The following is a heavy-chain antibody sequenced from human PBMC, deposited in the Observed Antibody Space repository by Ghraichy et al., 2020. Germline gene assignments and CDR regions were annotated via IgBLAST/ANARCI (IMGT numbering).Heavy chain of an antibody. CDR2: ISYDGSNK. J-gene: IGHJ4*02. CDR1: GFTFSHYG. Sequence: GGSLRLSCATSGFTFSHYGMHWVRQAPGKGLEWVAVISYDGSNKYYADSVKGRFTISRDNSKNTLYLQMNSLRAEDTAVYYCAKGKYSGSYYLDYWGQGTLVTVSS. V-gene: IGHV3-30*18. D-gene: IGHD1-26*01. CDR3: AKGKYSGSYYLDY.